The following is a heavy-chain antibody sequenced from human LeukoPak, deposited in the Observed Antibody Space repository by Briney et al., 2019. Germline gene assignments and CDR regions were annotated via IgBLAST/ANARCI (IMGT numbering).Heavy chain of an antibody. CDR1: GFTFSSYS. Sequence: GGSLRLSCAASGFTFSSYSMNWVRQAPGKGLEWVSSIGSSSSYIYYADSVKGRFTISRDNAKNSLYLQMNSLRAEDTAVYYCARSGATPGYFDYWGQGTLVTVSS. CDR2: IGSSSSYI. J-gene: IGHJ4*02. D-gene: IGHD1-26*01. V-gene: IGHV3-21*04. CDR3: ARSGATPGYFDY.